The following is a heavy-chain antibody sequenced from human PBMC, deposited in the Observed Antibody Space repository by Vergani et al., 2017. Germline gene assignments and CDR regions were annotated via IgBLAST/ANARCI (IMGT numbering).Heavy chain of an antibody. CDR1: GYSIGSGFY. CDR2: SHNRGKT. CDR3: ARSQGDYWYFDL. J-gene: IGHJ2*01. D-gene: IGHD2-21*01. V-gene: IGHV4-38-2*01. Sequence: QVRLEESGPGLVKPSETLSLTCSVSGYSIGSGFYWAWIRQSPGGGLQWLTSSHNRGKTHHNPSLKSRVSVSLDTSKNRFSLNLTSVTATDTAVYYCARSQGDYWYFDLWGPGSLVTVSS.